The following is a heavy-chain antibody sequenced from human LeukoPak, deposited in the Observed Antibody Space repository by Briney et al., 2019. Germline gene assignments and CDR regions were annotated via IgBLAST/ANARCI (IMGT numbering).Heavy chain of an antibody. CDR3: ARGANFWSGSAFDY. CDR2: IYYSGST. CDR1: GGSINSYY. Sequence: PSETLPLTCTVSGGSINSYYWSWIRQSPGKGLEWIGYIYYSGSTNYNPSLKSRVTMSVDMSKNQFSLKLRSVTAADTAVYFCARGANFWSGSAFDYWGQGTLVTVSS. V-gene: IGHV4-59*01. D-gene: IGHD3-3*01. J-gene: IGHJ4*02.